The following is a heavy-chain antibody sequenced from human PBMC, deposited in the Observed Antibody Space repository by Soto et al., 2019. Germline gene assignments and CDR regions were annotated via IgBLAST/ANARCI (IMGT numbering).Heavy chain of an antibody. V-gene: IGHV1-3*01. D-gene: IGHD3-10*01. CDR2: INAGNGNT. CDR3: ARDTSGYYGSGSYAY. J-gene: IGHJ4*02. Sequence: QVQLVQSGAEVKKPGASVKVSCKASGYTFTSYAMHWVRQAPGQRLEWMGWINAGNGNTKYSQKFQGRVTITRDTSASTAYMELSSLRSEDTAVYYCARDTSGYYGSGSYAYWGQGTLVTVSS. CDR1: GYTFTSYA.